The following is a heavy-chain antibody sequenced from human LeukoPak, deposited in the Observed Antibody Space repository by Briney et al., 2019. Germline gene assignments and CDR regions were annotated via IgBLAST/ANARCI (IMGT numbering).Heavy chain of an antibody. J-gene: IGHJ4*02. CDR2: ISAFNGNT. Sequence: GSVKVSCKTSNYTFISYGMSWVRQAPGQGLEWMGWISAFNGNTNYAQKFQGRVTMTTDTSTSTGYLEVRSLRVDDTAVYHCASFSPTTVTFDYWGQGTLVTVSS. D-gene: IGHD1-1*01. V-gene: IGHV1-18*01. CDR1: NYTFISYG. CDR3: ASFSPTTVTFDY.